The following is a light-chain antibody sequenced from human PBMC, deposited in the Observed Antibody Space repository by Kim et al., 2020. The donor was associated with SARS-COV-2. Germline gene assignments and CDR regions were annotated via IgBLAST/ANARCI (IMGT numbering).Light chain of an antibody. J-gene: IGLJ2*01. CDR3: SSYTPSSTLVI. CDR1: RRGVGGGGG. Sequence: QSALTQPASVSGSPGQASGMCWRGSRRGVGGGGGGGWYQQHPGKAPKLMIYDVSNRPSGVSDRFSGSKSGNTASLTISGLQAEDEAHYYCSSYTPSSTLVIFGGGTQLTVL. CDR2: DVS. V-gene: IGLV2-14*03.